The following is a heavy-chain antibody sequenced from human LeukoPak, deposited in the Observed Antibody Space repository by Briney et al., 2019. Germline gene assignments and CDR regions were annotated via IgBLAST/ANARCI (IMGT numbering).Heavy chain of an antibody. D-gene: IGHD2-2*01. CDR1: RFTFDDYG. CDR3: ARAIVSTSSYYYMDV. CDR2: INWNGGST. J-gene: IGHJ6*03. Sequence: GGSLRLSCAASRFTFDDYGMSWVRQAPGKGLEWVSGINWNGGSTGSADSVKGRFTIARDNAKNFLYLQMNSLRAEDTALYYCARAIVSTSSYYYMDVWGKGTTVTVSS. V-gene: IGHV3-20*04.